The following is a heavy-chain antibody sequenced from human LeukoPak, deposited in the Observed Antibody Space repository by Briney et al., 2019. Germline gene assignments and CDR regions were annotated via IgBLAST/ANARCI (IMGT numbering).Heavy chain of an antibody. V-gene: IGHV3-23*01. D-gene: IGHD6-6*01. J-gene: IGHJ6*02. CDR1: AFTFSSYA. CDR3: AKDSSSSNYYYGLDV. CDR2: ISGSGGST. Sequence: GGSLRLSCAASAFTFSSYAMSWVRQAPGKGLEWVSTISGSGGSTYYADSVKGRFTISRDNSKNTLYLQMNSLRAEDTAIYYCAKDSSSSNYYYGLDVWAKGPRSPSP.